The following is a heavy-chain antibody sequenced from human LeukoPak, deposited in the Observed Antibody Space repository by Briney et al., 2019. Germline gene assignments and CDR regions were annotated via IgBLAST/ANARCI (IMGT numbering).Heavy chain of an antibody. V-gene: IGHV1-69*13. D-gene: IGHD3-10*01. CDR1: GYTFTNYT. Sequence: ASVKVSCKASGYTFTNYTLNWVRQAPGQGLEWMGGIIPIFGTANYAQKFQGRVTITADESTSTAYMELSSLRSEDTAVYYCASDGSGSYYLFDCWGQGTLVTVSS. CDR2: IIPIFGTA. CDR3: ASDGSGSYYLFDC. J-gene: IGHJ4*02.